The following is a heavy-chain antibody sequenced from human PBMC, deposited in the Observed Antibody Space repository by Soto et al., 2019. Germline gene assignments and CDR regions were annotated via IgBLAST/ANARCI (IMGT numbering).Heavy chain of an antibody. V-gene: IGHV3-74*01. CDR3: AREDSIIIPAVSDF. J-gene: IGHJ4*02. Sequence: GGSLRLSCAASGFTFSRYWMHWVRQAPGKGLVWVSRINSDGTGTNYADSVKGRFAISRDNAKSSVSLQMNTLRVEDTAVYYCAREDSIIIPAVSDFWGQGTLVTVSS. D-gene: IGHD2-2*01. CDR2: INSDGTGT. CDR1: GFTFSRYW.